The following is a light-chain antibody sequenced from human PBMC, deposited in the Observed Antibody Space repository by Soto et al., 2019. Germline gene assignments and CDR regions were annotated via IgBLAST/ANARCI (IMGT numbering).Light chain of an antibody. V-gene: IGLV1-44*01. J-gene: IGLJ3*02. CDR1: TSNIGKNT. CDR3: AIWDLTLSAWV. Sequence: QSVLTQPPSVSEGPGQRVTISCSGSTSNIGKNTVSWYQHLPGTAPKLLIYSNDQRPSGVPDRFSGSKSGTSASLAISGLQSEDEADYYCAIWDLTLSAWVFGGGTKLTVL. CDR2: SND.